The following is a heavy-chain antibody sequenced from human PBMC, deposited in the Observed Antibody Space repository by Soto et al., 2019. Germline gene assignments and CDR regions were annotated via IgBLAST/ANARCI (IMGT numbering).Heavy chain of an antibody. CDR3: AKDRSGTLDY. CDR1: GFTFRDYG. CDR2: ISYDGNYK. V-gene: IGHV3-30*18. D-gene: IGHD1-26*01. J-gene: IGHJ4*02. Sequence: GGSLRLSCAASGFTFRDYGMHWVRQAPGKGLEWVAFISYDGNYKFYGDSVKGRFTISRDISKNTLYLQMNSLRPEDTSVYYCAKDRSGTLDYWGQGTWSPSPQ.